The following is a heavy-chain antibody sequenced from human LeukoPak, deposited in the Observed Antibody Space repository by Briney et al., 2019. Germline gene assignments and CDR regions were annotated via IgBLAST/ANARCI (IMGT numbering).Heavy chain of an antibody. Sequence: SETLSLTCTVSGGSISSYYWSWIRQPPGKGLEWIGYIYTSGSTNYNPSLKSRVTISVDTPKNQSSLKLSSVTGANTAVYYCARSIYGSGSFPPDYWGQGTLVTVSS. CDR2: IYTSGST. J-gene: IGHJ4*02. CDR3: ARSIYGSGSFPPDY. V-gene: IGHV4-4*09. D-gene: IGHD3-10*01. CDR1: GGSISSYY.